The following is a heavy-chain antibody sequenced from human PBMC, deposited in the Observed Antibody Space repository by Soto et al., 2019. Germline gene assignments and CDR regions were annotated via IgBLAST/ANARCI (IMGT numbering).Heavy chain of an antibody. D-gene: IGHD3-3*01. CDR3: VRFWSGFVVPRHRYAFDL. J-gene: IGHJ3*01. CDR2: IYWDDDT. CDR1: GFSLTTSGVG. V-gene: IGHV2-5*02. Sequence: QITLKESGPPLVRPTQTLTLACSLSGFSLTTSGVGVGWIRQPPGKALEFLALIYWDDDTRYRPSLRTRLTLTKDTSKNLVVLTITNVDPVDTATYYCVRFWSGFVVPRHRYAFDLWGQGTMVTVSS.